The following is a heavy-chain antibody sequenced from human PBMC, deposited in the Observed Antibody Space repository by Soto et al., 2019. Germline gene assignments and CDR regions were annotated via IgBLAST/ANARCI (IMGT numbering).Heavy chain of an antibody. J-gene: IGHJ4*02. CDR1: GGSISGSSYY. V-gene: IGHV4-39*01. CDR2: IYYTGRT. D-gene: IGHD6-19*01. Sequence: SETMSLTCTVSGGSISGSSYYWGWIRQPPGKGLEWIGAIYYTGRTYYKPSLKSRVTISVDTSKNQFSLKLNSVSAADTAVYYCASGGEGSIAVAGWGQGTLVTVSS. CDR3: ASGGEGSIAVAG.